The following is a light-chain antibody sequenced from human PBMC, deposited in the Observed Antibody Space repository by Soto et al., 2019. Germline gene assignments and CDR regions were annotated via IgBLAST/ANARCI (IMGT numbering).Light chain of an antibody. CDR3: QQSNSYWT. CDR1: QSISSW. J-gene: IGKJ1*01. CDR2: DAS. V-gene: IGKV1-5*01. Sequence: EIRVTQSPSTLSASVGDRVTITCRASQSISSWLAWYQQKPGKAPKLPIYDASSLESGVPSRFSGSGSGTEFTLTISSLQPDDFATYYSQQSNSYWTFGQGTKADIK.